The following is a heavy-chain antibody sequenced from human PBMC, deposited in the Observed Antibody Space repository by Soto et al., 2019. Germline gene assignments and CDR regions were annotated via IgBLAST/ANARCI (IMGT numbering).Heavy chain of an antibody. D-gene: IGHD3-16*02. CDR3: ARPSHLRLGELSLFNPFDY. CDR2: IKQDGSEK. V-gene: IGHV3-7*05. CDR1: GFAFSSYW. Sequence: GGSLRLSCAASGFAFSSYWMSWVRQAPGKGLEWVANIKQDGSEKYYVDSVKGRFTISRDNAKNSLYLQMNSLRAEDTAVYYCARPSHLRLGELSLFNPFDYWGQGTLVTVSS. J-gene: IGHJ4*02.